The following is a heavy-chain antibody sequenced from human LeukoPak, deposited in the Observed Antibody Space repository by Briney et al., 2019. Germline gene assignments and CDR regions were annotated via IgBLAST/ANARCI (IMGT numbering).Heavy chain of an antibody. V-gene: IGHV4-4*07. CDR3: ARDEPDSSSWYGDAFDI. Sequence: SETLSLTCPVSGGSISIYHWSWIRQPAGKGLEWIGRIKTSGSTNYNPSLKSRVTMSLDTSKNQFSLKLSSVTAADTAIYYCARDEPDSSSWYGDAFDIWGQGTMVTVSS. CDR1: GGSISIYH. J-gene: IGHJ3*02. D-gene: IGHD6-13*01. CDR2: IKTSGST.